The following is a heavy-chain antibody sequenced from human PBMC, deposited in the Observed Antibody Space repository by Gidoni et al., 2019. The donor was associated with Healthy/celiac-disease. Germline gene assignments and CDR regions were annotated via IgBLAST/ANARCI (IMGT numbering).Heavy chain of an antibody. CDR2: IYHSGST. J-gene: IGHJ4*02. V-gene: IGHV4-4*02. Sequence: QVQLHESRPGLVKPSGTLSLTCAVSGGSISSSTWWSWVRQPPGKGLEWIGEIYHSGSTNYKPSLKSRVTISVDKSKNQFSLKLSSVTAADTAVYYCASLPATYYDFWSGYSHQSYWGQGTLVTVSS. CDR3: ASLPATYYDFWSGYSHQSY. D-gene: IGHD3-3*01. CDR1: GGSISSSTW.